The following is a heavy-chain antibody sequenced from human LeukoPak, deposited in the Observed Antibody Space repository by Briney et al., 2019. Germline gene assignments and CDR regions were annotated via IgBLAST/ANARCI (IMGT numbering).Heavy chain of an antibody. CDR2: MTQEGSEK. CDR3: ARDRGAYRGHYYGMDV. CDR1: GFTVSRKY. D-gene: IGHD3-10*01. V-gene: IGHV3-7*01. Sequence: PGGSLRLSCAASGFTVSRKYMSWVRQAPGKGMEWVANMTQEGSEKSYVDSVKGRFTISRDNANNILYLQMTGLRGEDTAVYYCARDRGAYRGHYYGMDVWGPGTMVTVSS. J-gene: IGHJ6*02.